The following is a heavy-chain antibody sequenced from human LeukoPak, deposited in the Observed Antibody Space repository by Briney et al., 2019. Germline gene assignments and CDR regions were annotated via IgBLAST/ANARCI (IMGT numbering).Heavy chain of an antibody. CDR3: ARGGRWELLGTRVDY. CDR1: GYTVTSYG. CDR2: ISAYNGNT. Sequence: ASVKVSCKASGYTVTSYGISWVRQAPGQGLEWMGWISAYNGNTNYAQKLQGRVTMTTDTSTSTAYMELRSLRSDDTAVYYCARGGRWELLGTRVDYWGQGTLVTVSS. J-gene: IGHJ4*02. D-gene: IGHD1-26*01. V-gene: IGHV1-18*01.